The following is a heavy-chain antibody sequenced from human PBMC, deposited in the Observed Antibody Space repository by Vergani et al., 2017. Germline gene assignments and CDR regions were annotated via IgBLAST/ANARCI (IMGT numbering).Heavy chain of an antibody. V-gene: IGHV4-61*02. Sequence: QVQLQESGPGLVKPSQTLSLTCTVSGGSINSHNYYWRWIRQPAGKGLEWIGRIHTSGSTNYNPSLERRVTMSEDTSKNTFSLNLTSVTAADTAVYFCARGSCLGGSCYKPLLDYWGQGILVTVSS. CDR3: ARGSCLGGSCYKPLLDY. CDR2: IHTSGST. CDR1: GGSINSHNYY. J-gene: IGHJ4*02. D-gene: IGHD2-15*01.